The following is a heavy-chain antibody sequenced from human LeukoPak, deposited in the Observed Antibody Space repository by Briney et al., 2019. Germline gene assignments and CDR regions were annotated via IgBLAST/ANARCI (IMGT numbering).Heavy chain of an antibody. J-gene: IGHJ4*02. CDR2: IYYSGST. V-gene: IGHV4-59*01. CDR3: ARESNYYDSSGYYTYFDY. D-gene: IGHD3-22*01. Sequence: SETLSLTCAVYGGSFSSYYWSWIRQPPGKGLEWIGYIYYSGSTNYNPSLKSRVTISVDTSKNQFSLKLSSVTAADTAVYYCARESNYYDSSGYYTYFDYWGQGTLVTVSS. CDR1: GGSFSSYY.